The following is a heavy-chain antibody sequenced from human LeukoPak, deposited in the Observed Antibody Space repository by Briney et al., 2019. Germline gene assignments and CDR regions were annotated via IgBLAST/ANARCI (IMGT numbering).Heavy chain of an antibody. J-gene: IGHJ3*02. CDR2: IYYSGGT. V-gene: IGHV4-59*01. D-gene: IGHD3-22*01. CDR1: GGSISSYY. Sequence: SETLSLTCTVSGGSISSYYWSRIRQPPGKGLEWIGYIYYSGGTNYNPSLKSRVTISVDTSKNQFSLKLSSVTAADTAVYHCARDSYYYDSSGYHGAFDIWGQGTMVTVSS. CDR3: ARDSYYYDSSGYHGAFDI.